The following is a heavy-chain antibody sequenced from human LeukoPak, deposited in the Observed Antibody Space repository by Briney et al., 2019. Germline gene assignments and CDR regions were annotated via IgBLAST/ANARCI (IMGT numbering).Heavy chain of an antibody. Sequence: SETLSLTCAVYGGSFSGYYWSWIRQPPGKGLEWIGEINHSGSTNYNPSLKSRVTISVDTSKNQFSLKLSSATAADTAVYYCARVTYYYGSGYYYHGMDVWGQGTTVTVSS. V-gene: IGHV4-34*01. D-gene: IGHD3-10*01. J-gene: IGHJ6*02. CDR1: GGSFSGYY. CDR3: ARVTYYYGSGYYYHGMDV. CDR2: INHSGST.